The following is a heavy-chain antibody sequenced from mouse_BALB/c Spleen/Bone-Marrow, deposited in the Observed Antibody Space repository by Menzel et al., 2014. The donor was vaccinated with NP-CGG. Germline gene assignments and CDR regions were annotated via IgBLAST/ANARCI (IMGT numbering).Heavy chain of an antibody. J-gene: IGHJ3*01. V-gene: IGHV3-8*02. Sequence: EVKLVESGPSLVKPSQTLSLTCSATGDSITSGYWNWVRKFPGNNLEYMGYISYSGSTSNNQSLKSGISTIRATSKTQYYLQLNAVSTEDTATYYCARGAYWGQGTLVTVST. CDR3: ARGAY. CDR2: ISYSGST. CDR1: GDSITSGY.